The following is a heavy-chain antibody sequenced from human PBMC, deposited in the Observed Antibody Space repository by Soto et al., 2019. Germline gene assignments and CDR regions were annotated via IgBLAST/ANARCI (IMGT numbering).Heavy chain of an antibody. J-gene: IGHJ6*02. D-gene: IGHD3-10*01. CDR2: ISSNGGST. V-gene: IGHV3-64D*06. Sequence: GGSLRLSCSASGFTFSSYAMHWVRQAPGKGLEYVSAISSNGGSTYYADSVKGRFTVSRDNSKNTLYLQMSSLRAEDTAVYYCVTDGSGSYYDPYIYYYYGMDVWGQGTTVTVSS. CDR1: GFTFSSYA. CDR3: VTDGSGSYYDPYIYYYYGMDV.